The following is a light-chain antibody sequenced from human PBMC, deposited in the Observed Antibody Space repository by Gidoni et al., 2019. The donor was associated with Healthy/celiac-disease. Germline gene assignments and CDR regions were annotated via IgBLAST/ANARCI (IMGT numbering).Light chain of an antibody. CDR2: GAS. J-gene: IGKJ3*01. CDR3: QQYGSSPLFT. Sequence: EMVLTQSPGTLSLSPGERATLSCRASQRVSSSYLAWYQQKPGQAPRLLIYGASSRATGIPDRFSGSWSGTDFTLTISRLEPEDFAVYYCQQYGSSPLFTFGPGTKVEIK. CDR1: QRVSSSY. V-gene: IGKV3-20*01.